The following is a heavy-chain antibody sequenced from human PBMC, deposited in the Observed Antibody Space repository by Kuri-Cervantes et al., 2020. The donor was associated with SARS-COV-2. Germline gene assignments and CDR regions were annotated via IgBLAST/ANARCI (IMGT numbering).Heavy chain of an antibody. Sequence: GESLKISCAASGFTFSSYGMHWVRQAPGKGLEWVAFIRYDGSNKYYADSVKGRFTISRDNSKNTLYLQMNSLRAEDTAVYYCARGLTLEGDSYGYHYWGQGTLVTVSS. D-gene: IGHD5-18*01. CDR1: GFTFSSYG. V-gene: IGHV3-30*02. CDR2: IRYDGSNK. CDR3: ARGLTLEGDSYGYHY. J-gene: IGHJ4*02.